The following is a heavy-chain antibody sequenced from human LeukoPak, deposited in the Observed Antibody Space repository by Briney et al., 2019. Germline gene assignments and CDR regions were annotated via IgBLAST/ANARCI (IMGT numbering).Heavy chain of an antibody. Sequence: GGSLRLSCTASGFTFYNSDINWVRQAPGKGLEWVAVASSDGDSTYYADSVKGRFTISKDNSRNTLYLQMNSLGAEDTAVYYCAKEGSTTFREDFDCWGQGTLVTVSS. D-gene: IGHD3-16*01. CDR1: GFTFYNSD. J-gene: IGHJ4*02. CDR2: ASSDGDST. V-gene: IGHV3-30*18. CDR3: AKEGSTTFREDFDC.